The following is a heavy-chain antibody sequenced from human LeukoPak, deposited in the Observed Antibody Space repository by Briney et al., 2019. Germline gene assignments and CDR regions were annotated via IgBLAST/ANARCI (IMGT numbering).Heavy chain of an antibody. Sequence: GGALRLSCAASGFSFTTYDMHWVRQAPGKGLEWVAFIRYDRSNKYYAESVKGRFTISRDNSKNTLYLQLNSLRVEDTAIYYCAKSRVRPNQYYFDYWGQGTLVTVSS. CDR2: IRYDRSNK. CDR1: GFSFTTYD. V-gene: IGHV3-30*02. CDR3: AKSRVRPNQYYFDY. J-gene: IGHJ4*02. D-gene: IGHD2/OR15-2a*01.